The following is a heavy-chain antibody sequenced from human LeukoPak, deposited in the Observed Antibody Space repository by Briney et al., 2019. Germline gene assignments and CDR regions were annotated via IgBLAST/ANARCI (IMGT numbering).Heavy chain of an antibody. CDR2: IYYSGSA. J-gene: IGHJ4*02. CDR3: ARDQVDYDTPDHFDY. D-gene: IGHD3-22*01. Sequence: SETLSLTCTVSGGSISSSSYYWGWIRQPPGKGLEWIGSIYYSGSAYYNPSLKSRVTISVDRSKNQFSLNLSSVTAADTAVYYCARDQVDYDTPDHFDYWGKGTLVTVSS. CDR1: GGSISSSSYY. V-gene: IGHV4-39*07.